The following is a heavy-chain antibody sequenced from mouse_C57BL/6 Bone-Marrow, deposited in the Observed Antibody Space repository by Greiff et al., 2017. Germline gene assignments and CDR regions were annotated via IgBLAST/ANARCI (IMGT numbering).Heavy chain of an antibody. V-gene: IGHV1-52*01. Sequence: QVQLQQPGAELVRPGSSVKLSCKASGYTFTSYWMHWVKQRPIQGLEWIGNIDPSDSETHYNQKFKDKATLTVDKSSSTAYMQLSSLTSEDSVVYYCARVDYDGYYFDYWGQGTTLTVSS. D-gene: IGHD2-4*01. CDR3: ARVDYDGYYFDY. CDR2: IDPSDSET. CDR1: GYTFTSYW. J-gene: IGHJ2*01.